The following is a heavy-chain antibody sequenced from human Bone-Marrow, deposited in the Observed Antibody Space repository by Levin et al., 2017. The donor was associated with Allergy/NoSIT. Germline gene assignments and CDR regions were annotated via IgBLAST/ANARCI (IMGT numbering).Heavy chain of an antibody. CDR1: GFTFSNAW. V-gene: IGHV3-15*01. CDR2: IKSKTDGGTT. CDR3: TTHSGYDYISDY. J-gene: IGHJ4*02. D-gene: IGHD5-12*01. Sequence: SCAASGFTFSNAWMSWVRQAPGKGLEWVGRIKSKTDGGTTDYAAPVKGRFTISRDDSKNTLYLQMNSLKTEDTAVYYCTTHSGYDYISDYWGQGTLVTVSS.